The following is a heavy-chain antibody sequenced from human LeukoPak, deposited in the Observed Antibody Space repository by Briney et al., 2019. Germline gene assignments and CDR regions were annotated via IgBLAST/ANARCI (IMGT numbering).Heavy chain of an antibody. CDR2: ILLDGNNK. J-gene: IGHJ3*02. CDR3: ARGRYYDSSGRGAFDI. D-gene: IGHD3-22*01. CDR1: GFTFSTYG. Sequence: GGSLRLSCAASGFTFSTYGMHWVRQAPGKGLEWVAHILLDGNNKYYPDSVKGRFTISRDNSKNTLYLQMDSLRAEDTAVYYCARGRYYDSSGRGAFDIWGQGTMVIVSS. V-gene: IGHV3-33*01.